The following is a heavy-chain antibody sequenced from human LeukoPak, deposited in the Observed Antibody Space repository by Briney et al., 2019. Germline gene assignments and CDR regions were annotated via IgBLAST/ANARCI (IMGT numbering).Heavy chain of an antibody. CDR3: ARPTSYYDFWSALFY. CDR1: GYTFTSYG. V-gene: IGHV1-18*01. CDR2: ISAYNGNT. D-gene: IGHD3-3*01. J-gene: IGHJ4*02. Sequence: ASVKVSCKASGYTFTSYGISWLRQAPGQGLEWMGWISAYNGNTNYAQKFQGRVTITADESTSTAYMELSSLRSEDTAVYYCARPTSYYDFWSALFYWGQGTLVTVSS.